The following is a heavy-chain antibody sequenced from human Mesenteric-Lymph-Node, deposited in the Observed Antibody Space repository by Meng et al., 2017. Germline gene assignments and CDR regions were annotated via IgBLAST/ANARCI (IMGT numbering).Heavy chain of an antibody. Sequence: QVQLVQSGAEVKKPGASVKVSCKSSGYTFTGYYMHWVRQAPGQGLEWMGRINPNSGGTNYVQKFQGRVTMTRDTSISTAYMELSRLRSDDTAVYYCAREGYNYENDYWGQGTLVTVSS. D-gene: IGHD5-24*01. CDR2: INPNSGGT. CDR3: AREGYNYENDY. J-gene: IGHJ4*02. CDR1: GYTFTGYY. V-gene: IGHV1-2*06.